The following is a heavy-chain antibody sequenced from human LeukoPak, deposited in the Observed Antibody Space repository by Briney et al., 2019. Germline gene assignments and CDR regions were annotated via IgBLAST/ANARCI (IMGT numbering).Heavy chain of an antibody. CDR2: INPKSGDT. J-gene: IGHJ4*02. D-gene: IGHD1-1*01. Sequence: ASVKVSCKASGYTFTGYYMHWVRQAPGQGLEWMGWINPKSGDTNYARKFQGRVTMTRDTSINTAYMELSRLRSDDTAVYYCARENWNDGSFDYWGQGTLVTVSS. V-gene: IGHV1-2*02. CDR1: GYTFTGYY. CDR3: ARENWNDGSFDY.